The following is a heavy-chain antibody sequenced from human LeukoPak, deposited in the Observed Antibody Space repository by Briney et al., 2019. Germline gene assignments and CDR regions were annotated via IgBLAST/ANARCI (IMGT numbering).Heavy chain of an antibody. CDR1: GYTFTSYY. CDR3: ARDPYSSGWVYFDY. Sequence: ASVKVSCKASGYTFTSYYMHWVRQAPGQGLEWMAWINPNSGDTNYAQKFQGRVTMTRDTSISTAYMELSRLTSDDTAVYYCARDPYSSGWVYFDYWGQGTLVTVSS. CDR2: INPNSGDT. D-gene: IGHD6-19*01. V-gene: IGHV1-2*02. J-gene: IGHJ4*02.